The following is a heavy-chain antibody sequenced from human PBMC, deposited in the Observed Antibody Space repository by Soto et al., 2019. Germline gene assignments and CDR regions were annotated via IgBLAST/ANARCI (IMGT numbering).Heavy chain of an antibody. CDR2: INHSGST. V-gene: IGHV4-34*01. J-gene: IGHJ4*02. CDR3: ARGYSYAQRGLYYFDD. CDR1: GGSFSGYY. D-gene: IGHD5-18*01. Sequence: QVQLQQWGAGLLKPSETLSLTCAVYGGSFSGYYWSWIRQPPGKGLEWIGEINHSGSTNYNPSLKTRVTLSVDTSKNQFSLKLSSVTAADTAVYYCARGYSYAQRGLYYFDDWGQGTLVTVSS.